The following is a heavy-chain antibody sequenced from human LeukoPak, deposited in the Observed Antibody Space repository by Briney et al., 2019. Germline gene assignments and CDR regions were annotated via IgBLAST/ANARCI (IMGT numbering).Heavy chain of an antibody. CDR1: GFTFSSYE. V-gene: IGHV3-48*03. CDR2: ISSSGSTI. J-gene: IGHJ4*02. Sequence: GGSLRLSCAASGFTFSSYEMNWVRQAPGKGLEWISYISSSGSTIYYADSVKGRFTISRDNAKNSLYLQMNSLRAEDTAVYYCARSPHSYGYAALFDYWGQGTLVTVSS. D-gene: IGHD5-18*01. CDR3: ARSPHSYGYAALFDY.